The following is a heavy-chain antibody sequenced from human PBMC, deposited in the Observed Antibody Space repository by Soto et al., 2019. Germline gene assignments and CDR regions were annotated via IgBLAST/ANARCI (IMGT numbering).Heavy chain of an antibody. CDR1: GYNFITDW. Sequence: GESLKISCKGSGYNFITDWISWVRQMPGKGLEWMGRIDPTDSYTKYSPSFEGHVTISADKSISTAYLQWSSLKASDSAVYYCARLSRASFALDVWGQGTMVTVSS. D-gene: IGHD3-16*01. CDR2: IDPTDSYT. CDR3: ARLSRASFALDV. V-gene: IGHV5-10-1*01. J-gene: IGHJ6*02.